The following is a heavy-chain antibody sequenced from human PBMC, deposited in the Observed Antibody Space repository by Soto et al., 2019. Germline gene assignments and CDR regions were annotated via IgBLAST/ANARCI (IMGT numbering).Heavy chain of an antibody. CDR1: GFTFSDYY. J-gene: IGHJ4*02. CDR2: ISSSSSYT. V-gene: IGHV3-11*05. D-gene: IGHD6-19*01. Sequence: QVQLVESGGGLVKPGGSLRLSCAASGFTFSDYYMSWIRQAPGKGLEWVSYISSSSSYTNYADSVKGRFTISRDNAKNSLYLQMNSLRAEETAVYYCARQSIAVAVNLFDYWGQGTLVTVSS. CDR3: ARQSIAVAVNLFDY.